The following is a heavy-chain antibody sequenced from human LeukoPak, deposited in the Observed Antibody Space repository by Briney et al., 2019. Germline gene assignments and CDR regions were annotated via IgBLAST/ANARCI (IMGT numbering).Heavy chain of an antibody. CDR1: GYTFTSYG. V-gene: IGHV1-18*01. Sequence: GASVKVSCKASGYTFTSYGISWVRQAPGQGLEWMGWISAYNGNTNYAQKLQGRVTMTTDTSTSTAYMELRSLRSDDTAVYYCAREFSYYDFWSGIRKPFDYWGQGTLVTVSS. J-gene: IGHJ4*02. CDR2: ISAYNGNT. D-gene: IGHD3-3*01. CDR3: AREFSYYDFWSGIRKPFDY.